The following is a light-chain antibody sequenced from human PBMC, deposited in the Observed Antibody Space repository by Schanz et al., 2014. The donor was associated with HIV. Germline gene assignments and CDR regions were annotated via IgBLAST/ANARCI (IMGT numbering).Light chain of an antibody. CDR2: EVS. CDR3: SSYTTSSTLV. V-gene: IGLV2-14*01. CDR1: SNDVGGYNF. Sequence: QSALTQPPSASGSPGQSVTISCTGTSNDVGGYNFVSWYQQHPGKAPKLIIYEVSQRPSGVSNRFSGSKSGYTASLTISGLQAEDEADYYCSSYTTSSTLVFGGGTKVTVL. J-gene: IGLJ2*01.